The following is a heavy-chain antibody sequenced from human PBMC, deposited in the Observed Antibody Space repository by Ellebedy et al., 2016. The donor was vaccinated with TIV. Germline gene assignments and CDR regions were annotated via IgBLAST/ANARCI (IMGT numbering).Heavy chain of an antibody. CDR1: GYSISRAYY. CDR2: IYHSGST. V-gene: IGHV4-38-2*02. Sequence: SETLSLXXNVSGYSISRAYYWGWIRQPPGKRLEWIGSIYHSGSTYYNPSLKSRVTISVGTSKNQFSLKVSSVTAADTAVYYCARVAASTTNYFDYWGQGTRVTVSS. CDR3: ARVAASTTNYFDY. J-gene: IGHJ4*02. D-gene: IGHD1-26*01.